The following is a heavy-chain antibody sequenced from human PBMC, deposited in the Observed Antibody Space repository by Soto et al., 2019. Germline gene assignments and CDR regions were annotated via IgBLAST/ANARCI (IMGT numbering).Heavy chain of an antibody. J-gene: IGHJ5*02. V-gene: IGHV4-4*07. D-gene: IGHD1-1*01. Sequence: SETLALTCTVSGASISGFYWSWIRKSAGKGLEWIGRIYATGTTDYNPSLKSRVMMSVDTSKKQFSLKLRSVTAADTAVYYCVRDGTKTLRDWFDPWGQGISVTVSS. CDR3: VRDGTKTLRDWFDP. CDR1: GASISGFY. CDR2: IYATGTT.